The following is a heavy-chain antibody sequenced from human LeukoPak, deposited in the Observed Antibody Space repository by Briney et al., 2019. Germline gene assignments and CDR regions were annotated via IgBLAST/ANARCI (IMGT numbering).Heavy chain of an antibody. V-gene: IGHV3-11*01. Sequence: GGSLRLSCAASGFTVSSNYMSWVRQAPGAGLEWVSYISNSGVNTYYADSVKGRFTISRDNARNSLFLLMDNLRAEDTAVYYCARPNLGHDYWGQGTLVTVSS. CDR3: ARPNLGHDY. CDR2: ISNSGVNT. J-gene: IGHJ4*02. D-gene: IGHD3-16*01. CDR1: GFTVSSNY.